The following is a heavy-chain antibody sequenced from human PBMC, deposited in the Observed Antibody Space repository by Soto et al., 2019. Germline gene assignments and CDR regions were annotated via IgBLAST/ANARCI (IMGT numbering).Heavy chain of an antibody. CDR2: ISSSSTTI. CDR3: ARDPERFLAFYYMDV. V-gene: IGHV3-48*04. J-gene: IGHJ6*03. D-gene: IGHD3-3*01. CDR1: GFIFNSYS. Sequence: EVQLVESGGGLVQPGGSLRLSCAASGFIFNSYSMNWVRQAPGKGLEWLSYISSSSTTIYYADSVKGRITISRYNAKNSLYLQMNSLRAEDTAVYYCARDPERFLAFYYMDVWGKVTTVTVSS.